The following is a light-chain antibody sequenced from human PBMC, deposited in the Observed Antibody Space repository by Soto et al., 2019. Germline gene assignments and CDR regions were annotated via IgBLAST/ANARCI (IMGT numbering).Light chain of an antibody. J-gene: IGKJ1*01. Sequence: PGERATLSCGASQSVPKNYLAWYQQEPGQAPRLLIYGASSRATGIPDRFSGSGSGTDFTLTISRLEPEDFAVYYCHQYASSPLTFGQGTKVEIK. CDR3: HQYASSPLT. V-gene: IGKV3-20*01. CDR1: QSVPKNY. CDR2: GAS.